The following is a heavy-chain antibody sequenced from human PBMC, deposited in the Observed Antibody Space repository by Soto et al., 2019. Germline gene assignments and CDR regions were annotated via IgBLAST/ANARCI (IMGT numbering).Heavy chain of an antibody. Sequence: GGSLRLSCAASGFAFSTYGMHWVRQAPGKGLEWVALISYDGGDFYYADSVKGRFTISRDNSKHTLPLQMDSLRGEDTAVYYRSKDFGAWFDSWGQGTLVTVSS. CDR3: SKDFGAWFDS. CDR1: GFAFSTYG. V-gene: IGHV3-30*18. CDR2: ISYDGGDF. D-gene: IGHD3-10*01. J-gene: IGHJ5*01.